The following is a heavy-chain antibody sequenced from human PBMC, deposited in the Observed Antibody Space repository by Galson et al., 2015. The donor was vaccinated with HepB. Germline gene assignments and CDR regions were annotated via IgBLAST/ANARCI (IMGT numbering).Heavy chain of an antibody. V-gene: IGHV3-9*01. CDR3: AKGRGIAVAGINY. CDR1: GFTFDDYA. J-gene: IGHJ4*02. D-gene: IGHD6-19*01. Sequence: SMRLSCAASGFTFDDYAMHWVRQAPGKGLEWVSGISWNSGSIGYADSVKGRFTISRDNAKNSLYLQMNSLRAEDTALYYCAKGRGIAVAGINYWGQGTLVTVSS. CDR2: ISWNSGSI.